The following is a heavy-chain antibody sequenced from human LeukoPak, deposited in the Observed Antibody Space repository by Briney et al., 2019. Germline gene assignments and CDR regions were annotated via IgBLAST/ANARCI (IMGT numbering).Heavy chain of an antibody. CDR1: GYTFTGYY. Sequence: ASVKVSCKASGYTFTGYYMYWVRQAPGQGLEWMGWINPNSGGTDYAQKFQGRATMTRDTSISTAYMELSRLRSDDTAVYYCARVRYNWNYYFDYWGQGTLVTVSS. J-gene: IGHJ4*02. V-gene: IGHV1-2*02. CDR2: INPNSGGT. CDR3: ARVRYNWNYYFDY. D-gene: IGHD1-7*01.